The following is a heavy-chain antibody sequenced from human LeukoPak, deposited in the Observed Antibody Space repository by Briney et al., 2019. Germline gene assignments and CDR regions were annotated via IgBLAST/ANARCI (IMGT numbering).Heavy chain of an antibody. V-gene: IGHV3-7*01. CDR1: GFIFSDYW. CDR3: ARVGAARYYYYYMDV. Sequence: PGGSLRLSCAASGFIFSDYWMSWVRQAPGKGPEWVANIKQDGSEKYYVDSLKGRFTVSRDNAKNSLYLQINSLRAGDTAVYYCARVGAARYYYYYMDVWGKGTTVTVSS. J-gene: IGHJ6*03. CDR2: IKQDGSEK. D-gene: IGHD2-15*01.